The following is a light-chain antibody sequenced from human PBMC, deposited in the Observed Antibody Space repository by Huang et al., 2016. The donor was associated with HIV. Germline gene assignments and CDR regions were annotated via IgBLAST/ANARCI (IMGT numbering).Light chain of an antibody. CDR3: QQYGGSPRT. V-gene: IGKV3-20*01. J-gene: IGKJ2*01. CDR2: GSS. CDR1: ETVTSGY. Sequence: EIVLTQSPGTLSLSPGERATLSCRASETVTSGYLAWYQQKPGQAPRLLIFGSSTSATGIPDRFTGSGSGTDFTLTITRLEREDFAMYYCQQYGGSPRTFGQGTKLELK.